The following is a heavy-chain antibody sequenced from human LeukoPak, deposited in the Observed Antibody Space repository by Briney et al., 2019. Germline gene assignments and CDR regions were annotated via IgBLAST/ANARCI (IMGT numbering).Heavy chain of an antibody. J-gene: IGHJ4*02. CDR1: GGSFSGNF. CDR3: ARGPPLTYDGSGYYFFDY. CDR2: INHSGST. D-gene: IGHD3-22*01. Sequence: HSETLSLTSAVYGGSFSGNFWTWIRQPPGKGLEWIGEINHSGSTNYNPSLKSRVTISVDTSKNHFYLKLSSVTAADTAVYYCARGPPLTYDGSGYYFFDYWGQGTLVTVSS. V-gene: IGHV4-34*01.